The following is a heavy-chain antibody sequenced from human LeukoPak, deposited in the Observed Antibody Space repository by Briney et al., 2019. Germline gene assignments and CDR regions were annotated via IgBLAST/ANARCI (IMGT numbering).Heavy chain of an antibody. CDR1: GYSISSGYY. J-gene: IGHJ5*02. Sequence: SETLSLTCTVSGYSISSGYYWSWIRQPAGKGLEWIGRIYTSGSTNYNPSLKSRVTMSVDTSKNQFSLKLSSVTAADTAVYYCARAIGYCSSTSCLGNNWFDPWGQGTLVTVSS. V-gene: IGHV4-4*07. D-gene: IGHD2-2*01. CDR2: IYTSGST. CDR3: ARAIGYCSSTSCLGNNWFDP.